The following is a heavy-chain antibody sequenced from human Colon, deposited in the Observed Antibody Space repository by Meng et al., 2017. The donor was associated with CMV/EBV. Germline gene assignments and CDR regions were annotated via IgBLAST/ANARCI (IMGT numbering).Heavy chain of an antibody. Sequence: SLMTSCAASGFTFSSYAMSWARQALGKGLEWVSVIYSGGSTYYADPVEGRFAITRNNSKNTLYLQVNSLRAEDTAVYYCARVTSSSGFDYWGQGTLVTVSS. CDR2: IYSGGST. CDR3: ARVTSSSGFDY. CDR1: GFTFSSYA. J-gene: IGHJ4*02. V-gene: IGHV3-66*02. D-gene: IGHD6-6*01.